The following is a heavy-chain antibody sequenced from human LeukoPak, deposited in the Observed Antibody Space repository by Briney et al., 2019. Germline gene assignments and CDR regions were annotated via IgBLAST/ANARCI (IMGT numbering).Heavy chain of an antibody. V-gene: IGHV3-48*03. J-gene: IGHJ3*02. Sequence: PGGSLRLSCAASGFTFSYYEMNWVRQAPGKGLEWVSYISSSASTIYYADSVKGRFTISRDNAKNSLYLQMNSLRAEDTAVYYCASCSGTTSCFDAFDIWGQGTMVTVSS. CDR3: ASCSGTTSCFDAFDI. D-gene: IGHD2-2*01. CDR1: GFTFSYYE. CDR2: ISSSASTI.